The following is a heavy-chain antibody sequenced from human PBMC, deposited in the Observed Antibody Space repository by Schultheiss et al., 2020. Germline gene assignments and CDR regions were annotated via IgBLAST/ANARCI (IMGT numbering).Heavy chain of an antibody. V-gene: IGHV3-48*03. CDR3: ARGHESYFLVRGVIDQFDY. J-gene: IGHJ4*02. CDR1: GFTFSSYA. D-gene: IGHD3-10*01. Sequence: GGSLRLSCAAYGFTFSSYAMHWVRQAPGKGLEWVSYISSSGSTIYYADSVKGRFTISRDNAKNSLYLQMNSLRAEDTAVYYCARGHESYFLVRGVIDQFDYWGQGTLVTVSS. CDR2: ISSSGSTI.